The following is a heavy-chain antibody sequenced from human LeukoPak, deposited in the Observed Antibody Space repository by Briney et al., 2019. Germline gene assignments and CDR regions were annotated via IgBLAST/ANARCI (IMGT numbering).Heavy chain of an antibody. CDR2: IYPGDSDT. J-gene: IGHJ4*02. V-gene: IGHV5-51*01. Sequence: GESLKISCKGSGYSFTSYWIGWVRQMPGKGLEWMGIIYPGDSDTRYSPSSQGQVTISADKSISTAYLQWSSLKASDTAMYYCARRYCSSTSCSYYFDYWGQGTLVTVSS. CDR3: ARRYCSSTSCSYYFDY. CDR1: GYSFTSYW. D-gene: IGHD2-2*01.